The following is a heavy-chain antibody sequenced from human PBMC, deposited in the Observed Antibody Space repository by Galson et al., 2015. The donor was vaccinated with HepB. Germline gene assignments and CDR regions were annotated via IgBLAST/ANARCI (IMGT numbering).Heavy chain of an antibody. CDR1: GFTFSSYG. J-gene: IGHJ4*02. CDR3: ARDGNPFDY. V-gene: IGHV3-30*03. CDR2: ISYDGSNK. Sequence: LRLPCAASGFTFSSYGMHWVRQAPGKGLEWVAVISYDGSNKYCADSVKGRFTISRDNAKNSLYLQMNSLRDEDTAVYYCARDGNPFDYWGQGTLVTVSS.